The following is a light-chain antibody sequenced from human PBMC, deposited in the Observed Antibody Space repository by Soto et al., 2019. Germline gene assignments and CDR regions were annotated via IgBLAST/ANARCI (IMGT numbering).Light chain of an antibody. V-gene: IGKV1-8*01. CDR2: EAS. CDR1: KGISSS. J-gene: IGKJ1*01. CDR3: QQYYSYPLT. Sequence: AIELSLSPCSLVASRGDRDPTGRRASKGISSSLAWYQQEPGKAPKLLIYEASTLQSGVPSRFSGSGSGTDFTLTISCLQSEYSATYYYQQYYSYPLTFGQGTKVDIK.